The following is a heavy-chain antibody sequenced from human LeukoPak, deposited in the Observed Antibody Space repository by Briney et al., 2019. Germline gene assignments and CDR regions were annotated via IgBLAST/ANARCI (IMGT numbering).Heavy chain of an antibody. J-gene: IGHJ5*02. CDR1: GFTFSSFG. D-gene: IGHD6-6*01. CDR3: AKVTTGSSFDP. Sequence: GGSLRLSCAASGFTFSSFGMHWVRQAPGQGLEWVAFILYDGTNKYYADSVKGRFTISRDNSKNTLSLQMNSLRAEDTAVYYCAKVTTGSSFDPWGQGTLVTVSS. V-gene: IGHV3-30*02. CDR2: ILYDGTNK.